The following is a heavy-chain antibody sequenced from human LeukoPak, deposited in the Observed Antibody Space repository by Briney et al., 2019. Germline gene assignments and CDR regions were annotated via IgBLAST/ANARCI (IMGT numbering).Heavy chain of an antibody. Sequence: SQTLSLTCAISGDSVSSNGASWNWIRQSPSRGLEWLGRTYYRSQQWHSDYAPSVKGRITLNPDTSKNQFSLQLNSMTPEDTAVYYCGRETDFGVVTNWGQGTLVAVSS. CDR3: GRETDFGVVTN. J-gene: IGHJ4*02. D-gene: IGHD3-3*01. V-gene: IGHV6-1*01. CDR1: GDSVSSNGAS. CDR2: TYYRSQQWHS.